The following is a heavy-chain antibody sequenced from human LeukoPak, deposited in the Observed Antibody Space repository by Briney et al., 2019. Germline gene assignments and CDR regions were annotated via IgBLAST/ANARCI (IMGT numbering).Heavy chain of an antibody. V-gene: IGHV1-2*02. Sequence: ASVKVSCKASGYTFTGYYMHWVRQAPGQGLEWMGWINPNSGGTNYAQKFQGRVTMTRDTSISTAYMELSRLRSDDTAVYYCARVVYYYDSSGYYVWEDAFDIWGQGTMVTVSS. D-gene: IGHD3-22*01. CDR1: GYTFTGYY. J-gene: IGHJ3*02. CDR3: ARVVYYYDSSGYYVWEDAFDI. CDR2: INPNSGGT.